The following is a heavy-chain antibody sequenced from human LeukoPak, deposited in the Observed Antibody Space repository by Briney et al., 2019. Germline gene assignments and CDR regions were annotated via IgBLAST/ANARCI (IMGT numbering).Heavy chain of an antibody. D-gene: IGHD3-22*01. V-gene: IGHV4-34*01. CDR2: INHSGST. CDR3: ARLLITMIVGP. Sequence: SETLSLTCAVYGGSFSGYYWSWIRQPPGKGLEWIGEINHSGSTNYNPSLKSRVTISVDTSKNQFSLKLSSVTAADTAVYYCARLLITMIVGPWGQGTLVTVSS. CDR1: GGSFSGYY. J-gene: IGHJ4*02.